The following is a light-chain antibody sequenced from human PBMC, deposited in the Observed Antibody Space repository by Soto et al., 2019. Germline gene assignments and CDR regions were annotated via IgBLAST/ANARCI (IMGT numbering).Light chain of an antibody. Sequence: QSALTQPASVSGSPGQSITLSCTGTSSDVGGYDYVSWYQQHPGKAPKLIISEVSNRPSGVPARFSGSKSGTSASLAIAGLQAEDEGDYYCQSYDSSLSGYVFGTGNKLTVL. V-gene: IGLV2-14*01. CDR1: SSDVGGYDY. J-gene: IGLJ1*01. CDR2: EVS. CDR3: QSYDSSLSGYV.